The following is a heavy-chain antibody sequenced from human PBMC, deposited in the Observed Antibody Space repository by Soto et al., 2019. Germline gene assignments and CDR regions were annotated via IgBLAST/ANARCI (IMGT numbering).Heavy chain of an antibody. J-gene: IGHJ6*02. CDR1: GYSFTSYW. D-gene: IGHD2-2*02. CDR2: IYPGDSDT. CDR3: ARIGLVVPAAIPLLNYYYGMDV. Sequence: PGESLKISCKGSGYSFTSYWIGWVRQMPGEGLEWMGIIYPGDSDTRYSPSFQGQVTISADKSISTAYLQWSSLKASDTAMYYCARIGLVVPAAIPLLNYYYGMDVWGQGTTVTVSS. V-gene: IGHV5-51*01.